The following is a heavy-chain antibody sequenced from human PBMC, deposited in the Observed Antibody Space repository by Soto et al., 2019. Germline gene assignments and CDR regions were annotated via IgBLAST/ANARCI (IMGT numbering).Heavy chain of an antibody. V-gene: IGHV1-2*02. D-gene: IGHD4-17*01. CDR3: AKSLTTVTTLVDY. CDR1: GYTFTDYY. CDR2: INPNSGGT. Sequence: ASVKVSCKASGYTFTDYYMHWVRQAPGQGLEWMGWINPNSGGTYHAQKFQGRVTMARDTSISTAYTELSRLGSDDTAVYYCAKSLTTVTTLVDYWGQGTLVTVSS. J-gene: IGHJ4*02.